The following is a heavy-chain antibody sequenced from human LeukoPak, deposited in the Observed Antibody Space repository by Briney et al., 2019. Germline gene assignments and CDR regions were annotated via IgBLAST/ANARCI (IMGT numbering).Heavy chain of an antibody. CDR1: GGTFSSYA. V-gene: IGHV1-69*04. CDR3: ARAPHPEGNYHHYYRMDV. Sequence: SVKVSCKASGGTFSSYAISWVRQAPGQGLEWMGRIIPILGIANYAQKFQGRVTITADKSTSTAYMELSSLRSEDTAVYYVARAPHPEGNYHHYYRMDVWGQGNTVPVSS. J-gene: IGHJ6*02. CDR2: IIPILGIA.